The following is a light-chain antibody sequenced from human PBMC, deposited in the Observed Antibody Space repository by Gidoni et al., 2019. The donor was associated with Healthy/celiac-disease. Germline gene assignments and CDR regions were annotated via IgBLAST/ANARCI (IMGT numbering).Light chain of an antibody. V-gene: IGKV4-1*01. CDR2: WAA. CDR1: QSVLYSSNNKNY. CDR3: QQYYSTPQT. Sequence: DIVMTQPPDSLAVSLGEGATITCKSSQSVLYSSNNKNYLAWYQQTPGQPPKLLIYWAAPRESGVPDRFSGSGSGTDFTLTISSLQAEDVAVYYCQQYYSTPQTFXQXTKVXIK. J-gene: IGKJ1*01.